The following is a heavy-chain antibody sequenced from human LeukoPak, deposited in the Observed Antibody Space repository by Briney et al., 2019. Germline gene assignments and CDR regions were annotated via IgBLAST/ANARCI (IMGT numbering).Heavy chain of an antibody. CDR1: GGSISSSSYY. CDR2: SYYTGCT. CDR3: ARHPRPWFGESTDFDY. Sequence: PSKTLSLTCTVSGGSISSSSYYWGWIRQPPGKGLEWIGSSYYTGCTYYSPSLNGRLTISGYTSKNDFALKLSSVTASDTSVYYRARHPRPWFGESTDFDYWGQGTLVTVSS. J-gene: IGHJ4*02. V-gene: IGHV4-39*01. D-gene: IGHD3-10*01.